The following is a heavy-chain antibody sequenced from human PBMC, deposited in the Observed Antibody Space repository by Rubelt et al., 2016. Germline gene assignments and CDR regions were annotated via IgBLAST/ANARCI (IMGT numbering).Heavy chain of an antibody. Sequence: SLRLSRAASGFTFSNAWMSWVRQAPGKGLEWVGRIKSKTDGGTTDYAAPVKGGFTISRDDSKNTLYLQMNSLKTEDTAVYYCTTDRYYYDSSGFPWFDPWGQGTLVTVSS. CDR3: TTDRYYYDSSGFPWFDP. D-gene: IGHD3-22*01. V-gene: IGHV3-15*01. CDR1: GFTFSNAW. J-gene: IGHJ5*02. CDR2: IKSKTDGGTT.